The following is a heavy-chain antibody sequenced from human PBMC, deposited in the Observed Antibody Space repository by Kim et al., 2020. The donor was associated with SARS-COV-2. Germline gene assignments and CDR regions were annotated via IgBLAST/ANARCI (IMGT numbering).Heavy chain of an antibody. CDR3: AMYYYGSGSYDFDY. J-gene: IGHJ4*02. D-gene: IGHD3-10*01. V-gene: IGHV4-4*02. Sequence: NPSLKSRVTISVDKSKNQFSLKLSSVTAADTAVYYCAMYYYGSGSYDFDYWGQGTLVTVSS.